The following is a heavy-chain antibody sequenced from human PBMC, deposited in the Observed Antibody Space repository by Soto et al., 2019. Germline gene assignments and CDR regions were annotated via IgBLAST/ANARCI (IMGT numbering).Heavy chain of an antibody. J-gene: IGHJ6*02. Sequence: PSETLSLTCTVSGVSISSYYWSWIRQPPGKGLEWIGYIYYSESTNYNPSLKSRVTISIDTSKNQFSLKLSSVTAADTADYYYARTMWIFVYSSGWYDDYYYGMDVWGQGTTVTVSS. CDR2: IYYSEST. CDR1: GVSISSYY. V-gene: IGHV4-59*01. CDR3: ARTMWIFVYSSGWYDDYYYGMDV. D-gene: IGHD6-19*01.